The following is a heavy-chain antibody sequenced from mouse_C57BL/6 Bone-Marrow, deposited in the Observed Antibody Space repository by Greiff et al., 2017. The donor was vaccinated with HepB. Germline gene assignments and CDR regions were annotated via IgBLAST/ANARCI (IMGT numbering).Heavy chain of an antibody. CDR3: ASMITPAY. J-gene: IGHJ3*01. D-gene: IGHD2-4*01. CDR1: GFSLTSYG. V-gene: IGHV2-2*01. CDR2: IWSGGST. Sequence: VKLVESGPGLVQPSQSLSITCTVSGFSLTSYGVHWVRQSPGKGLEWLGVIWSGGSTDYNAAFISRLSISKDNSKSQVFFKMNSLQADDTAIYYCASMITPAYWGQGTLVTVSA.